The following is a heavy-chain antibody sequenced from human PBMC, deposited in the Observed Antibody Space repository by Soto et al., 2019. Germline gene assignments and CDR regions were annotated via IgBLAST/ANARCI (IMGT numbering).Heavy chain of an antibody. CDR3: AKDRSTIFGVVTYYFDY. D-gene: IGHD3-3*01. V-gene: IGHV3-30*18. CDR2: LSYDGSHN. CDR1: GFTFSSYA. Sequence: QVQLVESGGGVVQPGRSLRLSCAASGFTFSSYAMHWVRQTPDKGLEWVAFLSYDGSHNYYADSVKGRFTISRDNSKNTLYLQMNSLRVEDTALYYSAKDRSTIFGVVTYYFDYWGQGTLVTVSS. J-gene: IGHJ4*02.